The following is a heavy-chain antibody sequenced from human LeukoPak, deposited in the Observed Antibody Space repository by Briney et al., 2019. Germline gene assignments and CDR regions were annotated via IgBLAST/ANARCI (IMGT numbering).Heavy chain of an antibody. CDR2: IYHSGST. D-gene: IGHD6-13*01. J-gene: IGHJ6*03. V-gene: IGHV4-39*07. Sequence: SETLSLTCTDSGGSISSSGYYWGWMRQPPGKGLEWIGSIYHSGSTYYNPSLKSRVTIAVDTSKNQFSLKLSSVTAADTAVYYCARADYSSTWSHDYYYMDVWGKGTTVTVSS. CDR3: ARADYSSTWSHDYYYMDV. CDR1: GGSISSSGYY.